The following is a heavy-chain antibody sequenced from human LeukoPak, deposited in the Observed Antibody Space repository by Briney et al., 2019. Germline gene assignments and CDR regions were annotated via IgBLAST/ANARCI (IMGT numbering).Heavy chain of an antibody. CDR2: MNPNSGNT. D-gene: IGHD2-2*01. Sequence: GASVKVSCKASGYTFTSYDINWVRQATGQGLEWMGWMNPNSGNTGYAQKFQGRVTMTRNTSISTAYMELSSLRSEDTAVYYCAREQPAANWFDPWGQGTLVTVSS. CDR3: AREQPAANWFDP. V-gene: IGHV1-8*01. CDR1: GYTFTSYD. J-gene: IGHJ5*02.